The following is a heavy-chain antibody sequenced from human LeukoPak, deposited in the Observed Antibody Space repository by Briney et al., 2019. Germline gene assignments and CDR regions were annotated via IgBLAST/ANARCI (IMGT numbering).Heavy chain of an antibody. CDR2: ISSSSSYT. CDR3: ARAPHYSNYGPYYYGMDV. D-gene: IGHD4-11*01. V-gene: IGHV3-11*06. Sequence: RTGGSLRLSCAASGFTFSDYYMSWIRQAPGKGLEWVSYISSSSSYTNYADSVKGRFTISRDNAKNSLYLQMNSLRAEDTAVYYCARAPHYSNYGPYYYGMDVWGQGTTDTVSS. J-gene: IGHJ6*02. CDR1: GFTFSDYY.